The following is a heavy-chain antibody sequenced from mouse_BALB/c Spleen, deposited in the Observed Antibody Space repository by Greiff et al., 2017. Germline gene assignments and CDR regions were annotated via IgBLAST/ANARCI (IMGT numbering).Heavy chain of an antibody. CDR2: IYPSDSYT. CDR3: TRWLLDWYFDV. J-gene: IGHJ1*01. V-gene: IGHV1-69*02. D-gene: IGHD2-3*01. Sequence: QVQLQQPGAELVRPGASVKLSCKASGYTFTSYWINWVKQRPGQGLEWIGNIYPSDSYTNYNQKFKDKATLTVDKSSSTAYMQLSSPTSEDSAVYYCTRWLLDWYFDVWGAGTTVTVSS. CDR1: GYTFTSYW.